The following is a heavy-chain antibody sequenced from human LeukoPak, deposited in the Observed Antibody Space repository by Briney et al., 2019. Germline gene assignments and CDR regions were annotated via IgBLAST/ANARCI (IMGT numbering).Heavy chain of an antibody. Sequence: ASVTVSYKPSGYTFTNYHIHWVRQPTAQGLAWVGWMNPNNGDRGYEQKFQGTVTITRDTSISTSYMEMRSLRAEDTAVYFCARTTAFSASGYDYWGQGTLVTVSS. D-gene: IGHD2-21*02. J-gene: IGHJ4*02. CDR1: GYTFTNYH. CDR3: ARTTAFSASGYDY. V-gene: IGHV1-8*03. CDR2: MNPNNGDR.